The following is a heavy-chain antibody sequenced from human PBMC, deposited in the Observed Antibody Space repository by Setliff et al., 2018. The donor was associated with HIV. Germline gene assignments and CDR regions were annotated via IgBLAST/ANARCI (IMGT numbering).Heavy chain of an antibody. CDR2: ISSSSITI. CDR3: ARVPPLGTLFDY. CDR1: GFTFSSYS. J-gene: IGHJ4*02. V-gene: IGHV3-48*01. D-gene: IGHD7-27*01. Sequence: GGSLRLSCAASGFTFSSYSMNWVRQAPGKGLEWVSYISSSSITIYYADSVKGRFTISRDNAKNSLYLQMNSLRAEDTAVYYCARVPPLGTLFDYWGQGTLVTVSS.